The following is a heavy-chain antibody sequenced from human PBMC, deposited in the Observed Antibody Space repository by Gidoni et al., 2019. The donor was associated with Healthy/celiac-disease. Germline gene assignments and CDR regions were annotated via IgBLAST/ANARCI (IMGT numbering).Heavy chain of an antibody. CDR1: GGSISSSSYY. CDR2: IYYSGST. V-gene: IGHV4-39*07. CDR3: ARDKAFSWYCSGGSCYGWFDP. Sequence: QLQLQESGPGLVKPSETLSLTCTVSGGSISSSSYYWGWIRQPPGKGLEWIGSIYYSGSTYYNPSLKSRVTISVDTSKNQFSLKLSSVTAADTAVYYCARDKAFSWYCSGGSCYGWFDPWGQGTLVTVSS. J-gene: IGHJ5*02. D-gene: IGHD2-15*01.